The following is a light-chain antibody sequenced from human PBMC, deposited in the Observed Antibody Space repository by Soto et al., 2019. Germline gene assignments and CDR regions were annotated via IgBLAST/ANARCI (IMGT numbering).Light chain of an antibody. CDR3: QQYHSYSRT. Sequence: DIPMTQSPSTLSASVGDRVTITCRASQSISNWLAWYQQKPGKAPKVLIYKASSLERGVPSRFSGSGSGTEFTLTISSLQPDDFATYYCQQYHSYSRTFGQGTKVEIK. J-gene: IGKJ1*01. CDR2: KAS. V-gene: IGKV1-5*03. CDR1: QSISNW.